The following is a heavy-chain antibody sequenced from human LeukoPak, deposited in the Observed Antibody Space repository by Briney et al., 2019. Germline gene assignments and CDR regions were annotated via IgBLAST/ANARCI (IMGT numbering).Heavy chain of an antibody. D-gene: IGHD4-17*01. CDR3: AITTPDYGDYSSWYFDY. J-gene: IGHJ4*02. CDR1: GYTFTSYG. Sequence: ASVKVSCKASGYTFTSYGISWVRLAPGQGLEWMGWISAYNGNTNYAQKLQGRVTMTTDTSTSTAYMELRSLRSDDTAVYYCAITTPDYGDYSSWYFDYWGQGTLVTVSS. CDR2: ISAYNGNT. V-gene: IGHV1-18*01.